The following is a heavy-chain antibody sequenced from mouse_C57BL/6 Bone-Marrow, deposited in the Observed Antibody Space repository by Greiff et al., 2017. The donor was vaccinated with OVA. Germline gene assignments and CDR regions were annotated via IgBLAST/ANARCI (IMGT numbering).Heavy chain of an antibody. D-gene: IGHD1-1*02. CDR3: AREDYGCGYYYTMDY. CDR2: IYPRSGNT. J-gene: IGHJ4*01. CDR1: GYTFTSYG. V-gene: IGHV1-81*01. Sequence: VKLVESGAELARPGASVKLSCKASGYTFTSYGISWVKQRTGQGLEWIGEIYPRSGNTYYNEKFKGKATLTADKSSSTAYMELRSLTSEDSADYYCAREDYGCGYYYTMDYWGKGTTVTVSS.